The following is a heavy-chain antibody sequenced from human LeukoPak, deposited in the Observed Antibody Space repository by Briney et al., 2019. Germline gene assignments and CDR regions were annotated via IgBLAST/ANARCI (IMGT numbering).Heavy chain of an antibody. CDR3: ARDLRGDGVDAFDI. J-gene: IGHJ3*02. CDR1: GYTFTGYY. Sequence: GASVKVSCRASGYTFTGYYMHWVRQAPGQGLEWMGRINPNSGGTNYAQKFQGRVTMTRDTSISTAYMELSRLRSDDTAVYYCARDLRGDGVDAFDIWGQGTMVTVSS. V-gene: IGHV1-2*06. CDR2: INPNSGGT. D-gene: IGHD2-8*01.